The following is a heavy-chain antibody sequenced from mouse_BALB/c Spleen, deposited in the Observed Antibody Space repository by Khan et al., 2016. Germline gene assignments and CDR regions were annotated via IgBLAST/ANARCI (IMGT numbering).Heavy chain of an antibody. V-gene: IGHV3-2*02. CDR2: IAYSGAP. CDR3: VRRDANYGMDY. Sequence: EVQLQESGPGLVKPSQSLSLTCTVTGYSITSVYAWNWVRQFPGNTLEWMGYIAYSGAPSYNPSLRDRISITRDTAKNQFFLQLNSVTTEDTATYYCVRRDANYGMDYLGQGTSVTVSS. CDR1: GYSITSVYA. J-gene: IGHJ4*01.